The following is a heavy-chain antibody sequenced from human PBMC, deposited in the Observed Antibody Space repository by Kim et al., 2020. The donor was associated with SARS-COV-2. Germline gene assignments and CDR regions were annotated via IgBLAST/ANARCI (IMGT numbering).Heavy chain of an antibody. CDR1: GGSISSYY. Sequence: SETLSLTCTVSGGSISSYYWSWIRQPPGKGLEWIGYIYYSGSTNYNPSLKSRVTISVDTSKNQFSLKLSSVTTADTAVYYCARSPMDPGLGAFDIWGQGTMVTVSS. J-gene: IGHJ3*02. V-gene: IGHV4-59*13. CDR3: ARSPMDPGLGAFDI. D-gene: IGHD3-10*01. CDR2: IYYSGST.